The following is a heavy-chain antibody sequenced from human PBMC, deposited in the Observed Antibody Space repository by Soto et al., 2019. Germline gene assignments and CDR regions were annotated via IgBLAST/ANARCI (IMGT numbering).Heavy chain of an antibody. CDR2: ISYDGSNK. Sequence: PGGSLRLSCAASGFTFSSYGMHWVRQAPGKGLEWVAVISYDGSNKYYADSVKGRFTISRDSSKNTLYLQMNSLRAEDTAVYYCAKDMGDWFDPWGQGTLVTVSS. D-gene: IGHD3-10*01. J-gene: IGHJ5*02. V-gene: IGHV3-30*18. CDR1: GFTFSSYG. CDR3: AKDMGDWFDP.